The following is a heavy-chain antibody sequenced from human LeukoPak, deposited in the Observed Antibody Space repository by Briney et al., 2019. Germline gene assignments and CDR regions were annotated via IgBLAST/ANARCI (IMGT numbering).Heavy chain of an antibody. D-gene: IGHD6-13*01. CDR2: MNEYGTQT. J-gene: IGHJ4*02. Sequence: GGSLRLSCAASGLSFSDYWANWVRLAPGKGLEWVANMNEYGTQTNYVDSVKGRFTISRGRSKTSVYLQMDSLRVEDTAVYYCTTLSAAAIDYWGRGTLVTVSS. CDR3: TTLSAAAIDY. CDR1: GLSFSDYW. V-gene: IGHV3-7*01.